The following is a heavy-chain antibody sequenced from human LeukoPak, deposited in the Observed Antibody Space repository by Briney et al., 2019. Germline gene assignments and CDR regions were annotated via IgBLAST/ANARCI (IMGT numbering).Heavy chain of an antibody. Sequence: PGGSLRLPCAASGFNFNSFLMSWARQAPGKGLECVSLLFGGFQYHADSVKGRFTVSRDTSNNIVYLQMNSLGAEDTAVYYCAREDRGADVWGQGTMVTVSS. CDR2: LFGGFQ. J-gene: IGHJ3*01. CDR1: GFNFNSFL. V-gene: IGHV3-66*01. D-gene: IGHD3-16*01. CDR3: AREDRGADV.